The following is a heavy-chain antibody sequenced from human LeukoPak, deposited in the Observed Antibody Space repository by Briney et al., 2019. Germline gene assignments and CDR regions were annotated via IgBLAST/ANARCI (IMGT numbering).Heavy chain of an antibody. CDR2: ISLTGQT. V-gene: IGHV4-4*02. J-gene: IGHJ4*02. D-gene: IGHD1-26*01. Sequence: PSETLSLTCGVSGGSISSTNWWSWVRQSPGQGLEWVGEISLTGQTNYNPSLSGRVTMLLDESSNHLSLHLTSVTAADTATYYCSRESGAFCPFGYWGQGTLVIVPS. CDR3: SRESGAFCPFGY. CDR1: GGSISSTNW.